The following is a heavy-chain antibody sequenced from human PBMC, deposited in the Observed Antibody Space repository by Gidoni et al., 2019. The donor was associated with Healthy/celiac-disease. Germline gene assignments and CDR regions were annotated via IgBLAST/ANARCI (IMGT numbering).Heavy chain of an antibody. CDR2: ISSSGSTI. V-gene: IGHV3-11*01. J-gene: IGHJ4*02. Sequence: QVQLVESGGGLVKPGGSLLRSCAASRFTFSDYYMSWIRQAPGKGLRWVSYISSSGSTIYYADSVKGRFTISRDNAKNSLYLQMNSLRAEDTAVYYCAREEGDYTSPFDYWGQGTLVTVSS. CDR3: AREEGDYTSPFDY. CDR1: RFTFSDYY. D-gene: IGHD4-17*01.